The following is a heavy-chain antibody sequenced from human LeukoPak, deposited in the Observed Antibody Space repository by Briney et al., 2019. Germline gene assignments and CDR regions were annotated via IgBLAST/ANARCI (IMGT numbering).Heavy chain of an antibody. CDR2: IIPIFGTA. V-gene: IGHV1-69*13. Sequence: SVKVSCKASGGTFISYAISWVRQAPGQGLEWMGGIIPIFGTANYAQKFQGRVTITADESTSTAYMELSSLRSEDTAVYYCARDWRPYYYDSSGYFAFDIWGQGTMVTVSS. D-gene: IGHD3-22*01. CDR3: ARDWRPYYYDSSGYFAFDI. CDR1: GGTFISYA. J-gene: IGHJ3*02.